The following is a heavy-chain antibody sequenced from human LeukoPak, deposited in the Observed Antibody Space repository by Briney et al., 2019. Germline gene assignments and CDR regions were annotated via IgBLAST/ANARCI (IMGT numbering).Heavy chain of an antibody. J-gene: IGHJ6*03. V-gene: IGHV1-2*02. D-gene: IGHD4-23*01. Sequence: ASVKVSCKASGYTFTGYYIHWVRQAPGQGLEWMGWINPNSGDTNYAQKFQGRVTMTRDTSISTAYMELSRLRSDDTAVYYCARGGYGGNVIRDYMDVWGKGTTVTVSS. CDR3: ARGGYGGNVIRDYMDV. CDR2: INPNSGDT. CDR1: GYTFTGYY.